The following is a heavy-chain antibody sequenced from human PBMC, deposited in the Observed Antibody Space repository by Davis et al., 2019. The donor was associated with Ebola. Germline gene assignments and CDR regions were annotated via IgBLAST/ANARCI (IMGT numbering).Heavy chain of an antibody. D-gene: IGHD3-9*01. J-gene: IGHJ6*02. V-gene: IGHV1-46*01. CDR3: ARDQDYDILTGYYMLDV. CDR1: GYTFTSYY. CDR2: INPSGGST. Sequence: ASVKVSCKASGYTFTSYYMHWLRQPPAQGLAWMGIINPSGGSTSYAQKFQGRVTMTRDTSTSTVYMELSSLRSEDTAVYYCARDQDYDILTGYYMLDVWGQGTTVTVSS.